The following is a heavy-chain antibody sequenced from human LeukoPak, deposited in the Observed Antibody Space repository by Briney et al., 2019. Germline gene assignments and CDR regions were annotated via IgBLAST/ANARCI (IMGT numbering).Heavy chain of an antibody. V-gene: IGHV1-8*01. CDR3: ASLYPRGSGMAR. J-gene: IGHJ4*02. CDR1: GYTFTSYD. Sequence: ASVKVSCKASGYTFTSYDINWVRQATGQGLEWMGWMNPNSGSTGYAQKFQGRVTMTRNTSISTAYMELSSLRSEDTAVYYCASLYPRGSGMARWGQGTLVTVSS. CDR2: MNPNSGST. D-gene: IGHD3-10*01.